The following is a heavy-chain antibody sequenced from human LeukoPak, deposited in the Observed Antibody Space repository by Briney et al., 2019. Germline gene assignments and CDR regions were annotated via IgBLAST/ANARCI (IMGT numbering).Heavy chain of an antibody. J-gene: IGHJ4*02. Sequence: ASVKVSCKASGYTFTEYYLNWMRQAPGQGLEWMGWINPNSGGTNYAQKFQGRVTMTRDTSISTAYMELSRLRSDDTAVYYCAVVMVRGDDLDYWGQGTLVTVSS. CDR3: AVVMVRGDDLDY. CDR2: INPNSGGT. D-gene: IGHD3-10*01. CDR1: GYTFTEYY. V-gene: IGHV1-2*02.